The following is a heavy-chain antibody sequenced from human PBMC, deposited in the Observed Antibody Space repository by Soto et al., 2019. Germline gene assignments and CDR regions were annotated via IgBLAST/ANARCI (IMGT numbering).Heavy chain of an antibody. CDR2: IFSNDEK. Sequence: QVTLKESGPVLVKPTETLTLTCTVSGFSLSNARMGVSWIRQPPGKALEWLAHIFSNDEKSYSTSLKSRLTIAKDTSKSQVVLTMPNMDPVDTATYYCARLHDSSCWQYYCDYWGQGTLVTVSS. V-gene: IGHV2-26*01. D-gene: IGHD6-19*01. CDR1: GFSLSNARMG. J-gene: IGHJ4*02. CDR3: ARLHDSSCWQYYCDY.